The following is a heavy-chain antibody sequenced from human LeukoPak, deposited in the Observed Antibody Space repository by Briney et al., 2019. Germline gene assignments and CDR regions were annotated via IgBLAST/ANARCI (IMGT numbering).Heavy chain of an antibody. CDR3: ARDARGATIL. CDR2: IYYSGST. Sequence: SETLSLTCTVSGGSISSSSYYWGWIRQPPGKGLEWIGSIYYSGSTYYNPSLKSRVTISVDTSKNQFSLKLSSVTAADTAVYYCARDARGATILWGQGTLVTVSS. D-gene: IGHD1-26*01. CDR1: GGSISSSSYY. V-gene: IGHV4-39*07. J-gene: IGHJ4*02.